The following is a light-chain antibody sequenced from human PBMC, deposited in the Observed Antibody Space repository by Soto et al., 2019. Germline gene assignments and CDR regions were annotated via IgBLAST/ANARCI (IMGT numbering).Light chain of an antibody. Sequence: QSALTQPASVSGSPGQSITISCTGTSSDVGGYNFVSWYQQHPGKAPKLMIYEVSNRPSGVSNRFSGSKSGNTASLTISGLQAEDEADYYCNSYTSGRTLVFGGGTQLTVL. J-gene: IGLJ3*02. CDR2: EVS. CDR1: SSDVGGYNF. CDR3: NSYTSGRTLV. V-gene: IGLV2-14*01.